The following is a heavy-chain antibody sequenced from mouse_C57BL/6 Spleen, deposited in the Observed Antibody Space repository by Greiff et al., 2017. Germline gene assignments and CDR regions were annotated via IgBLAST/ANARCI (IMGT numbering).Heavy chain of an antibody. J-gene: IGHJ3*01. Sequence: QVQLQQPGAELVRPGSSVKLSCKASGYTFTSYWMHWVKQRPIQGLEWIGNIDPSDSETHYNQKFKDKATLTVDKSSSTAYMQLSSLTSEDSAVYYCARDTGGSIPWFAYWGQGTLVTVSA. CDR1: GYTFTSYW. D-gene: IGHD1-1*01. V-gene: IGHV1-52*01. CDR3: ARDTGGSIPWFAY. CDR2: IDPSDSET.